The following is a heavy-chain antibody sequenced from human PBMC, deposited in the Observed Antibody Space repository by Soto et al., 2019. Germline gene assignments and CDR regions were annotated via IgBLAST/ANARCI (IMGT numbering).Heavy chain of an antibody. Sequence: GGSLRLSCVASGFSFGNHGMHWFRQARGKGLEWVALISFDDSNKKYADSVKGRFTISRDNSRNMLFLQMNSLRPDDTAVYYCVSTGPDWGQGTQVTVSS. CDR3: VSTGPD. V-gene: IGHV3-30*03. J-gene: IGHJ4*02. CDR1: GFSFGNHG. D-gene: IGHD3-10*01. CDR2: ISFDDSNK.